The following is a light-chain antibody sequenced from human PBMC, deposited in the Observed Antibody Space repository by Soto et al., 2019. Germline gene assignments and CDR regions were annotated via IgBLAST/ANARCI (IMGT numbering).Light chain of an antibody. V-gene: IGKV3-15*01. CDR3: QHYKNGTSEYT. Sequence: EIVMTQSPATLSVSPGERATLSCRASQGVSSNLAWYQQKPDQAPRVLIYGASTRAPDIPARFRGSGCGAEFDFTISSRESEYFAVYYCQHYKNGTSEYTFGEGTKLEIK. CDR2: GAS. J-gene: IGKJ2*01. CDR1: QGVSSN.